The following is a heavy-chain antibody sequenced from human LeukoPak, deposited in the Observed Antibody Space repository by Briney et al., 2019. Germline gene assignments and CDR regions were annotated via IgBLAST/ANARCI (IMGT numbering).Heavy chain of an antibody. CDR2: ITSNGDET. CDR1: GFTFSSYA. D-gene: IGHD1-26*01. J-gene: IGHJ4*02. CDR3: ARGGATTLFDY. V-gene: IGHV3-64*01. Sequence: AGGSLRLSCAASGFTFSSYAMHWVRQAPGKGLEYVSAITSNGDETYYGNSVKGRFTISRDNSKNTLYLQMGSLSIEDVAVYYCARGGATTLFDYWGQGTLVTVSS.